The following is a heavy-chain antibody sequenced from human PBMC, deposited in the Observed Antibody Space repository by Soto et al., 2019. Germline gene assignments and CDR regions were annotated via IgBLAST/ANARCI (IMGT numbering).Heavy chain of an antibody. CDR1: GFTFSSYG. V-gene: IGHV3-30*18. CDR3: AKDRLSSGYYYGPDY. J-gene: IGHJ4*02. CDR2: ISYDGSNK. Sequence: QVQLVESGGSVVQPGRSLRLSCAASGFTFSSYGMHWVRQAPGKGLEWVAVISYDGSNKYYADSVKGRFTISRDNSKNTLYLQMNSLRAEDTAVYYCAKDRLSSGYYYGPDYWGQGTLVTVSS. D-gene: IGHD3-22*01.